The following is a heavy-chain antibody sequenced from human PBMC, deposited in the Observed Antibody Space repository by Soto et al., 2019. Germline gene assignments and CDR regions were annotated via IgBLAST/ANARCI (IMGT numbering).Heavy chain of an antibody. J-gene: IGHJ5*02. CDR2: ISGSGGST. V-gene: IGHV3-23*01. CDR3: AKAGAEQWLVAYGT. CDR1: GCTFSSYA. D-gene: IGHD6-19*01. Sequence: EVQLLESGGGLVQPGGSLRLSCAASGCTFSSYAMSWVRQAPGKGLEWVSAISGSGGSTYYADSVKGRFTISRDNPKNTLYLQMNSLRAEDTAVYYCAKAGAEQWLVAYGTWGQGTLVTVSS.